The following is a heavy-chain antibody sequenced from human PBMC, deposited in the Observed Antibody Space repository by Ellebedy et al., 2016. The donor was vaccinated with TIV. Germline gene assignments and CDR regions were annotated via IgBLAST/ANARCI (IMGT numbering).Heavy chain of an antibody. D-gene: IGHD6-25*01. CDR3: ARGPYSSAPFDY. Sequence: MPSETLSLTCTVSGGSISNSDYYWDWIRQPPGKGLEWIGSIYYSGSTYYNPSLKSRVTISVDTSKNQFSLKLSSVTAADTAVYYCARGPYSSAPFDYWGQGTLVTVSS. V-gene: IGHV4-39*07. CDR1: GGSISNSDYY. CDR2: IYYSGST. J-gene: IGHJ4*02.